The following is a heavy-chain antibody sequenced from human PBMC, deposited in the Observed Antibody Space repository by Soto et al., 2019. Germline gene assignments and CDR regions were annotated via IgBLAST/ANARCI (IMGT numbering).Heavy chain of an antibody. CDR2: ISGSGGST. D-gene: IGHD2-2*01. Sequence: AWVSLRLCWGVFGCNFSSLAMSRVIQAPGKGLEWVSAISGSGGSTYYADSVKGRFTISRDNSKNTLYLQMNSLRAEDTAVYYCAKDDPVGGCIVVVPAARAALDYWGQGTLVTVSS. V-gene: IGHV3-23*01. CDR1: GCNFSSLA. J-gene: IGHJ4*02. CDR3: AKDDPVGGCIVVVPAARAALDY.